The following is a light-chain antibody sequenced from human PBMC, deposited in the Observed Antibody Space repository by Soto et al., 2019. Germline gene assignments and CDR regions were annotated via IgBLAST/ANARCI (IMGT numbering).Light chain of an antibody. Sequence: AIRMTQSPSSFSASTGDRVTITCRASQGTSSYLAWYQQKLGKAPELLIYGAVTLQSGVPARFSGSGSGTDFTLTISYLQSEDFATYYCQQYYDYPPTFGQGTKVEVK. CDR1: QGTSSY. CDR2: GAV. CDR3: QQYYDYPPT. V-gene: IGKV1-8*01. J-gene: IGKJ1*01.